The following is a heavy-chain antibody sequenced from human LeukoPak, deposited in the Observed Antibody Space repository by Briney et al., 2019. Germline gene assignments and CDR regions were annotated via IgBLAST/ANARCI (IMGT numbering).Heavy chain of an antibody. CDR2: IYYSGST. D-gene: IGHD5-18*01. J-gene: IGHJ4*02. CDR3: AREGYSYGSKYLDY. V-gene: IGHV4-59*01. Sequence: SETLSLTCTVSGGSISGYYWSWIRQPPGKGLEWIGYIYYSGSTNYNPSLKSRVTIQVDTSKNQFSLKLTSVTAADTAVYYCAREGYSYGSKYLDYWGQGTLVTVSS. CDR1: GGSISGYY.